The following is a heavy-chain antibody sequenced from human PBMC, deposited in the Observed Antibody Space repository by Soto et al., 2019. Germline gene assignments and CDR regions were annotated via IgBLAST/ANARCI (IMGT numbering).Heavy chain of an antibody. Sequence: QVHLVQSGAEVKKPGSSVKVSCKASGGTVSSYAITWVRQAPGKGLEWMGVFIPIFVSAHYAQKFQGRVTITADESTNTAYMELGGLRSEDTATYYCARDVSSDSTGFRGYDLWGQGTLVTVSS. CDR3: ARDVSSDSTGFRGYDL. J-gene: IGHJ4*02. CDR2: FIPIFVSA. V-gene: IGHV1-69*01. CDR1: GGTVSSYA. D-gene: IGHD3-22*01.